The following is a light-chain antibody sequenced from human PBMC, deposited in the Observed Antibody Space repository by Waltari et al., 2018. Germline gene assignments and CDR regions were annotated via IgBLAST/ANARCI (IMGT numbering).Light chain of an antibody. CDR3: QSVDVTALP. CDR2: KDT. V-gene: IGLV3-25*03. Sequence: SYELTQPPSVSVSPGQTATITCSGDLLPKQFAYWYQQRPGQAPVLLIYKDTERASGTPERFSGSTSGTTVTLTIAGVQAEDEADYFCQSVDVTALPFGGGTRLTVL. J-gene: IGLJ2*01. CDR1: LLPKQF.